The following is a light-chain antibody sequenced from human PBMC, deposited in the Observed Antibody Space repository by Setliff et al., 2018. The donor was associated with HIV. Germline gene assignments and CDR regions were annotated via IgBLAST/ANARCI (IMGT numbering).Light chain of an antibody. CDR3: QQYGSSLFT. Sequence: GTLSLSPGERATLSCRASQSVSSSYLAWYQQKPGQAPRLLIYGASSRATGIPDRFSGSGSGTDFTLTISRLEPEDFAVYYCQQYGSSLFTFGPGT. J-gene: IGKJ3*01. CDR2: GAS. CDR1: QSVSSSY. V-gene: IGKV3-20*01.